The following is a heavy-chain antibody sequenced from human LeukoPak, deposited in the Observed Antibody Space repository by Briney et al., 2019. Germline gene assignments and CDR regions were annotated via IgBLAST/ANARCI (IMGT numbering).Heavy chain of an antibody. V-gene: IGHV4-59*01. CDR3: ARHGYSSGSLAWFDP. J-gene: IGHJ5*02. CDR2: IYYSGST. CDR1: GGSISSYY. Sequence: SETLSLTCTVAGGSISSYYWSWIRQSPGKGLEWIGYIYYSGSTNYNPSLKSRVTISVDTSKNQFSLKLSSVTAADTAVYYCARHGYSSGSLAWFDPWGQGTQVTVSS. D-gene: IGHD6-19*01.